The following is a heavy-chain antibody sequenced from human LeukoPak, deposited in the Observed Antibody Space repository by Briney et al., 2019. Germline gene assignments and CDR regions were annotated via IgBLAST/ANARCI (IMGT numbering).Heavy chain of an antibody. Sequence: PGGSLRLSCAASGFTFSSYWMSWVRQAPGKGLEWVANIKQDGSEKYYVDSVKGRFTISRDNAKNSVYLQMNSLRAEDTAVYYCASGEQWLEEGGGYFDYWGQGTLVTVSS. CDR2: IKQDGSEK. D-gene: IGHD6-19*01. J-gene: IGHJ4*02. CDR1: GFTFSSYW. CDR3: ASGEQWLEEGGGYFDY. V-gene: IGHV3-7*01.